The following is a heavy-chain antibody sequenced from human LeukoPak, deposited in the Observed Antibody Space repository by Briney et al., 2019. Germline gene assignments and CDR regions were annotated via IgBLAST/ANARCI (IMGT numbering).Heavy chain of an antibody. J-gene: IGHJ4*02. CDR2: INTDGSVT. CDR3: TRSFGGSGDY. Sequence: GGSLRLSCAASGFTFSNYWMHCVRQASGKGLVWISRINTDGSVTDYADSGKGRFTISRDNAKNTVYLQMSSLITEDTALYYCTRSFGGSGDYWGQGTLVTVSS. CDR1: GFTFSNYW. D-gene: IGHD4-23*01. V-gene: IGHV3-74*01.